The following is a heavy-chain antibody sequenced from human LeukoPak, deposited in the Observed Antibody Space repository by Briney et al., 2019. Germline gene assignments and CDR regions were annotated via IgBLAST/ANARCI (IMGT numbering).Heavy chain of an antibody. J-gene: IGHJ4*02. CDR3: ARLRIAAAGTSFDY. Sequence: PSETLSHTCTVAGGSISDSSYSWGWIRQPPGKGLEWIATIYYSGSTYYNPSLESRVTISVDTSNNQFSLKLSSVTAADTAVYYCARLRIAAAGTSFDYWGQGTLVTVSS. D-gene: IGHD6-13*01. V-gene: IGHV4-39*01. CDR1: GGSISDSSYS. CDR2: IYYSGST.